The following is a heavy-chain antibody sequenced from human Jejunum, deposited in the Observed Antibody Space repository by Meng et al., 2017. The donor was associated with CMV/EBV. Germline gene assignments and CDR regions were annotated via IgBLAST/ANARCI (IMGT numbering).Heavy chain of an antibody. Sequence: QRQEPGPGLCKPSETFFLTCSGCGVSISNYDWSWIRQPSEGGLEWLGRKSISGTTDYSPSVKSRVTMSIDTSKNTFSLTLTSVTAADTAIYYCTREGVYWGRGILVTVSS. CDR2: KSISGTT. J-gene: IGHJ4*02. V-gene: IGHV4-4*07. D-gene: IGHD3-10*01. CDR1: GVSISNYD. CDR3: TREGVY.